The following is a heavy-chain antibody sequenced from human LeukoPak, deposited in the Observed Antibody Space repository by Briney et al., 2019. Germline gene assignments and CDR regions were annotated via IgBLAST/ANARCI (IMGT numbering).Heavy chain of an antibody. CDR3: ARDGVGTKWAFDI. D-gene: IGHD1-26*01. Sequence: SETLSLTCTVSGGSISSYYWSWIRQPPGKGLEWIGYIYYSGSTNYNPSLKSRVTISVDTSKNQFSLKLSSVTAADTAVYYCARDGVGTKWAFDIWGQGTMVTVSS. CDR2: IYYSGST. CDR1: GGSISSYY. V-gene: IGHV4-59*01. J-gene: IGHJ3*02.